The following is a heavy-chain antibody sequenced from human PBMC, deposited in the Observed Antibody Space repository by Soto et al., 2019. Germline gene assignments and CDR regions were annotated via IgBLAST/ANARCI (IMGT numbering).Heavy chain of an antibody. CDR1: GGSFSGYY. V-gene: IGHV4-34*01. CDR3: AREFGRYGVYAFDI. Sequence: SETLSLTCAVYGGSFSGYYWSWIRQPPGKGLEWIGEINHSGSTNYNPSLKSRVTISVDTSKNQFSLKLSSVTAADTAVYYCAREFGRYGVYAFDIWGQGTMVTVS. CDR2: INHSGST. D-gene: IGHD3-10*01. J-gene: IGHJ3*02.